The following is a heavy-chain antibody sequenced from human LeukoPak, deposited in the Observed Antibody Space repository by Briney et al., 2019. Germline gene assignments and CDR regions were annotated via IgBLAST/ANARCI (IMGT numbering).Heavy chain of an antibody. V-gene: IGHV3-74*01. D-gene: IGHD1-1*01. CDR1: GFTFSDYW. Sequence: PGGSLRLSCAASGFTFSDYWMHWVRQAPGKGLVWVSRISSDGSRVTYADSVKGRFTISRDNSKNTVYMQMNSLRPEDTAVYYCAKEWVWHDVEGPEYWGQGTLVTVSS. CDR3: AKEWVWHDVEGPEY. J-gene: IGHJ4*02. CDR2: ISSDGSRV.